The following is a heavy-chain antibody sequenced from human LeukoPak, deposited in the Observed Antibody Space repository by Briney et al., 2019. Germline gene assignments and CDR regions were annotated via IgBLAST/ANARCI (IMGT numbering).Heavy chain of an antibody. CDR1: GGSISSYY. D-gene: IGHD3-10*01. CDR2: IYYSGTT. Sequence: SETLSLTCTVSGGSISSYYWSWIRQPPGKGLEWIGYIYYSGTTRYNPSLKSRVTISVDTSKNQFSLKLGSVTAADTAVYYCARDHNFYDSGRGFDPWGQGTLVTVSS. CDR3: ARDHNFYDSGRGFDP. V-gene: IGHV4-59*12. J-gene: IGHJ5*02.